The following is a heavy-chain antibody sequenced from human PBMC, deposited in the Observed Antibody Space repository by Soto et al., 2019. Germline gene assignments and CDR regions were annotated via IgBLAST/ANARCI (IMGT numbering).Heavy chain of an antibody. CDR1: GFTFSSYA. V-gene: IGHV3-23*01. CDR3: ARDIKGYGDPPYYYYGMDV. CDR2: ISGSGGST. Sequence: PWGSLRVSWAASGFTFSSYAMSGVRQAPGKGLEWVSAISGSGGSTSYADSVKGRFTISRDNSKNTLYLQMNSLRAEDTAVYYCARDIKGYGDPPYYYYGMDVWGQGTTVTVSS. D-gene: IGHD4-17*01. J-gene: IGHJ6*02.